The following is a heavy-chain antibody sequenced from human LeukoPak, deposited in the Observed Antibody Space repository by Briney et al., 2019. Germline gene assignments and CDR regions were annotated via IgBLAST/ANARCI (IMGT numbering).Heavy chain of an antibody. Sequence: PGGSLRLSCAASEFSVGSNYMTWVRQAPGKGLEWVSLIYSGGSTYYADSVKGRFTISRDNSKNTLYLQMNSLRAEDTAVYYCANGGLYAHYFDYWGQGTLVTVSS. D-gene: IGHD2-2*02. V-gene: IGHV3-53*01. CDR3: ANGGLYAHYFDY. CDR1: EFSVGSNY. J-gene: IGHJ4*02. CDR2: IYSGGST.